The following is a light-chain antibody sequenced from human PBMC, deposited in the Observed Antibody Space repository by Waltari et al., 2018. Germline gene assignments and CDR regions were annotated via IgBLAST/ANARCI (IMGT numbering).Light chain of an antibody. Sequence: WPARQMSRNGLAWYQKKRGKAPKRLSNTASTLDSGVPSRFSGSGSGTEFTLTISSLQPEDFATYYCQQYNSYSLLSFGGGTKVEIK. V-gene: IGKV1-5*03. CDR1: QMSRNG. CDR3: QQYNSYSLLS. CDR2: TAS. J-gene: IGKJ4*01.